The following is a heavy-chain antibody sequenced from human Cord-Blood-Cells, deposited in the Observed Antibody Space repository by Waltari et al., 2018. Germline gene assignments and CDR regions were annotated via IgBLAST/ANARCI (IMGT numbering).Heavy chain of an antibody. CDR2: IWYDGSNK. V-gene: IGHV3-33*01. D-gene: IGHD7-27*01. CDR3: ASAGDDAFDI. CDR1: GFTFSSYG. Sequence: QVQLVESGGGVVQPGRSLRLSCAASGFTFSSYGMHWVRQAPGKGLEWVAVIWYDGSNKYYADSVKDRFTISRDNSKNTLYLQMNSLRAEDTAVYYCASAGDDAFDIWGQGTMVTVSS. J-gene: IGHJ3*02.